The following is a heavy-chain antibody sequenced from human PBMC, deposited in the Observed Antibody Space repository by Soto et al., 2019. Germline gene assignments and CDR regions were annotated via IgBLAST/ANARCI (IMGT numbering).Heavy chain of an antibody. CDR2: ISYSGST. V-gene: IGHV4-31*03. D-gene: IGHD3-10*01. CDR3: ARGVLI. J-gene: IGHJ3*02. CDR1: GGSISSGTYY. Sequence: QLQLQESGPGLVQPSQTLSLTCTVSGGSISSGTYYWSWIRQHPGKGLEWIGYISYSGSTYYNPSLKSRVAIAVDTSKNQFSLKLNSVTAADTARYYCARGVLIWGQGTMVTVSS.